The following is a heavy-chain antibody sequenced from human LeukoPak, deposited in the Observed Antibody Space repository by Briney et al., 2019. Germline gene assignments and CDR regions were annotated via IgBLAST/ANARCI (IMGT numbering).Heavy chain of an antibody. V-gene: IGHV1-2*02. CDR1: GYTFTGYY. D-gene: IGHD2-2*01. CDR3: ARVLRAHDCSRPSCRPPFAY. J-gene: IGHJ4*01. CDR2: INPNSGGT. Sequence: GASVKVSCKASGYTFTGYYIHWVRQAPGQGLEWMGWINPNSGGTNYAQKFQGRVTMTRDTSISTAYMELSSLRLDGTAVYYCARVLRAHDCSRPSCRPPFAYGGQGTLVT.